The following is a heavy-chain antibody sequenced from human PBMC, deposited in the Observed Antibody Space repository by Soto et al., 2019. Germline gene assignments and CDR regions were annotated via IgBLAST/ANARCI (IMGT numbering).Heavy chain of an antibody. CDR3: ARQWGATFDY. CDR1: GGSISSYY. J-gene: IGHJ4*02. V-gene: IGHV4-59*01. D-gene: IGHD2-8*01. CDR2: IYYSGST. Sequence: LETLSLTCTVSGGSISSYYWSWIRQPPGKGLEWIGYIYYSGSTNYNPSLKSRVTISVDTSKNQFSLRLTSVTAADTAVYYCARQWGATFDYWGQGTLVTVSS.